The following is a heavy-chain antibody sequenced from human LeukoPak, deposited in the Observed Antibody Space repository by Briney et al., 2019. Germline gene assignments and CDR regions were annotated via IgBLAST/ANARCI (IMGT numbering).Heavy chain of an antibody. Sequence: SVKVSCKASGYTFTGYYMHWVRQAPGQGLGWMGGIIPIFGTANYAQKFQGRVTITADESTSTAYMELSSLRSEDTAVYYCARGYYDSSGYKTPKLYYYYGMDVWGQGTTVTVSS. CDR3: ARGYYDSSGYKTPKLYYYYGMDV. D-gene: IGHD3-22*01. V-gene: IGHV1-69*13. CDR2: IIPIFGTA. J-gene: IGHJ6*02. CDR1: GYTFTGYY.